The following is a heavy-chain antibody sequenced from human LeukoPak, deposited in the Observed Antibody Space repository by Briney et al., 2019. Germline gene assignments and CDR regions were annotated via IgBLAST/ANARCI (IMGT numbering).Heavy chain of an antibody. Sequence: PGGSLRLSCAASGFTVSSNYMSWVRQAPGKGLEWVSVIYSGGSTYYADSVKGRFTISRDNSKNTLYLQMNSLRAEDTAVYYCARRRYYDFWSAPGLYGMDVWGQGTTVTVSS. CDR2: IYSGGST. J-gene: IGHJ6*02. CDR1: GFTVSSNY. V-gene: IGHV3-53*01. D-gene: IGHD3-3*01. CDR3: ARRRYYDFWSAPGLYGMDV.